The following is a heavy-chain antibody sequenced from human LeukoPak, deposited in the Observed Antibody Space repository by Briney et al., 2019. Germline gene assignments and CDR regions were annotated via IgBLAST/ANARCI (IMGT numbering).Heavy chain of an antibody. CDR3: ARTYYYGSGGYNWFDP. Sequence: SETLSLTCTVSGGSISSYYWSWLRQPAGKGLEWIGRTYTSGSTNYNPSLKSRVTMSVDTSKNQFSLKLSSVTAADTAVYYCARTYYYGSGGYNWFDPWGQGTLVTVSS. CDR2: TYTSGST. D-gene: IGHD3-10*01. V-gene: IGHV4-4*07. CDR1: GGSISSYY. J-gene: IGHJ5*02.